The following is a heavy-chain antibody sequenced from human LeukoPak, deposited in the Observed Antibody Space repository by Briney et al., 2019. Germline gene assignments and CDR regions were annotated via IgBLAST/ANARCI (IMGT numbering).Heavy chain of an antibody. CDR3: SRDGHRRYYYDSGSYPSGDY. Sequence: ASVKVSCKASGYTFTNYGISWVRQAPGQGLEWMGWISAYNGNTKYASKFQGRVTMTTDTSTTTAYIELRSLKSDDTAVYYCSRDGHRRYYYDSGSYPSGDYWAQGTLVTVSS. CDR1: GYTFTNYG. J-gene: IGHJ4*02. CDR2: ISAYNGNT. V-gene: IGHV1-18*01. D-gene: IGHD3-10*01.